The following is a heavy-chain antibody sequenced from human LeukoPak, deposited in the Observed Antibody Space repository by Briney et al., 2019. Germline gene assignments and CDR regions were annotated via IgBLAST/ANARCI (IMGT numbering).Heavy chain of an antibody. CDR2: ISSSSSYI. CDR1: GFTFSSYS. CDR3: ARDGIAAAGRTE. D-gene: IGHD6-13*01. V-gene: IGHV3-21*01. J-gene: IGHJ4*02. Sequence: PGGSLRLSCAASGFTFSSYSMNWVRQAPGKGLEWVSSISSSSSYIYYADSVKGRFTISRDNAKNSLYLQMNSLRAEDTAVYHCARDGIAAAGRTEWGQGTLVTVSS.